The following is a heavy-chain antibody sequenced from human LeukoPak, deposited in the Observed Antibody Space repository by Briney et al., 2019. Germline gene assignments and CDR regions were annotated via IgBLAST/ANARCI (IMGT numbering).Heavy chain of an antibody. CDR2: IWYDGSNK. Sequence: GRSLRLACAASGFTFSSYGMHWVRQAPGKGLEWVAVIWYDGSNKYYADSVKGRFTISRDNSKNTLYLKMNSLRAEDTAVYYCAKGERSYYYDSSGYPYYWGQGTLVTVSS. V-gene: IGHV3-33*06. CDR1: GFTFSSYG. CDR3: AKGERSYYYDSSGYPYY. J-gene: IGHJ4*02. D-gene: IGHD3-22*01.